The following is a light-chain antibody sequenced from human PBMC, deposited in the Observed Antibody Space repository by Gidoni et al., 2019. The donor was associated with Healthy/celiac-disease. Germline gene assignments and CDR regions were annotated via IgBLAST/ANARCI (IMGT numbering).Light chain of an antibody. Sequence: EIVMTQSPATLSVSPGERATLSCRASQSVSSNLAWYQQKPGQAPRLLIYGASTRATGIPARFSGSVSGTEFTLTISSLQSEDFAVYYCQQYNNWPRETFGQGTKVEIK. CDR1: QSVSSN. V-gene: IGKV3-15*01. CDR2: GAS. J-gene: IGKJ1*01. CDR3: QQYNNWPRET.